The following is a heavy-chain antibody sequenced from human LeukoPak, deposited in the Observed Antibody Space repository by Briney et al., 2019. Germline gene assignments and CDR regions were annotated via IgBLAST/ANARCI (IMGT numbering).Heavy chain of an antibody. D-gene: IGHD3-22*01. Sequence: SVKVSCKASGGTFSSYAISWVRQAPGQGLEWMGRIIPIFGTANYAQKFQGRVTMTRNTSISTAYMELSSLRSEDTAVYYCVRGDDSSGYFDYWGQGTLVTVSS. J-gene: IGHJ4*02. CDR3: VRGDDSSGYFDY. CDR2: IIPIFGTA. CDR1: GGTFSSYA. V-gene: IGHV1-69*05.